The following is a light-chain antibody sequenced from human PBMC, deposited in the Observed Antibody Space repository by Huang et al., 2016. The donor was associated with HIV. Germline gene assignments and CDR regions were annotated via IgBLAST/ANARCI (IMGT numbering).Light chain of an antibody. Sequence: EIVLTQSPATLSFFPGQRVSLSCRASQNINTHLAWYQPRPGQPPRLLIYDSASRAPGVPARVSGSGSGTDFTLTISSLESEDFATYYCQQRVNGLTFGGGTKV. J-gene: IGKJ4*01. V-gene: IGKV3-11*01. CDR2: DSA. CDR3: QQRVNGLT. CDR1: QNINTH.